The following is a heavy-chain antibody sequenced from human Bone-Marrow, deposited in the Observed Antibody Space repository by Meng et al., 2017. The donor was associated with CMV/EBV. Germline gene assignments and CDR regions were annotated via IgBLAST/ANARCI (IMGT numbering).Heavy chain of an antibody. V-gene: IGHV4-39*07. Sequence: SETLSLTCSVSGGSISSSDYYWGWIREPPGKGLEWIGSIYYSGNTYYNPSLKSRVTISVDTSKNQFSLKLSSVTAADTAIYYCARGGSYWDWGQGTTVTVSS. CDR2: IYYSGNT. CDR3: ARGGSYWD. J-gene: IGHJ4*02. D-gene: IGHD1-26*01. CDR1: GGSISSSDYY.